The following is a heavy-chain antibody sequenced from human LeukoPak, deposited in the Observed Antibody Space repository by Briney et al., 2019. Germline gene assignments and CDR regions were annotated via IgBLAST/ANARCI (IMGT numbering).Heavy chain of an antibody. CDR1: GFTFNRYA. V-gene: IGHV3-23*01. J-gene: IGHJ4*02. CDR2: ISGGGDII. D-gene: IGHD3-22*01. CDR3: ATDSDSSGYYPFDY. Sequence: PGGSLRLSCVASGFTFNRYAMTWVRQAPGKGLEWVSTISGGGDIIYDADSVKGRFTISRDNSKNTLYLQMNSLRAEDTAVYYCATDSDSSGYYPFDYWRQVTLVTVSS.